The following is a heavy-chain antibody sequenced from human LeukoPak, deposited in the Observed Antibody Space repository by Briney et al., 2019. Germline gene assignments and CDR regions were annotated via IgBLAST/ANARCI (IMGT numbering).Heavy chain of an antibody. CDR1: GYTFTSYG. J-gene: IGHJ4*02. D-gene: IGHD3-22*01. CDR3: ARDPLYYYDSSGYSEPNFDY. Sequence: ASVKVSCKASGYTFTSYGISWVRQAPGQGLEWMGWISAYNGNTNYAQKLQGRVTMTTGTSTSTAYMELRSLRSDDTAVYYCARDPLYYYDSSGYSEPNFDYWGQGTLVTVSS. CDR2: ISAYNGNT. V-gene: IGHV1-18*01.